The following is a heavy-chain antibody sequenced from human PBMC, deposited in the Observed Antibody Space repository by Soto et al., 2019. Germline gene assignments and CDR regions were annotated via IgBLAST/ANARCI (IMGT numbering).Heavy chain of an antibody. CDR1: GFTFSSYG. CDR3: AKDGSYYDFDY. CDR2: IFAGGTT. J-gene: IGHJ4*02. Sequence: PGGSLRLSCEASGFTFSSYGMTWVRQAPGKGLEWVSTIFAGGTTLYADSVKGRFAISRDNSQNTLYLQMTRLKADDTAVYYCAKDGSYYDFDYWGQGTQVTVSS. D-gene: IGHD3-10*01. V-gene: IGHV3-23*01.